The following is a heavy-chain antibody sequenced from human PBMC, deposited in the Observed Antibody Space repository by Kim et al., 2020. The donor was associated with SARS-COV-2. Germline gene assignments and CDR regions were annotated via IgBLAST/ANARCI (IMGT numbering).Heavy chain of an antibody. D-gene: IGHD3-9*01. CDR1: GFTFSSYS. V-gene: IGHV3-21*01. CDR2: ISSSSSYI. J-gene: IGHJ3*02. CDR3: ASDPASQYFDWLLPTDDAFDI. Sequence: GGSLRLSCAASGFTFSSYSMNWVRQAPGKGLEWVSSISSSSSYIYYADSVKGRFTISRDNAKNSLYLQMNSLRAEDTAVYYCASDPASQYFDWLLPTDDAFDIWGQGTMVTVSS.